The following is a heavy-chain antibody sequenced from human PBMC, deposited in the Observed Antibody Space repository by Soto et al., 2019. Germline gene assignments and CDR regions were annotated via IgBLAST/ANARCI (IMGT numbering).Heavy chain of an antibody. J-gene: IGHJ6*02. CDR3: ARDREVTAIIDYYYGMDV. Sequence: GGSLRLSCAASGFTFSSYEMNWVRQAPGKGLEWVSYISSSGSTIYYADSVKGRFTISRDNAKNSLYLQMNSLRAEDTAVYYCARDREVTAIIDYYYGMDVWGQGTTVTVSS. D-gene: IGHD2-21*02. CDR2: ISSSGSTI. V-gene: IGHV3-48*03. CDR1: GFTFSSYE.